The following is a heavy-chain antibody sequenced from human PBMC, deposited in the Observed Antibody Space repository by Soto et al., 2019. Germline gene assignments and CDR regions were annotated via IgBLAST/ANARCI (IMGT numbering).Heavy chain of an antibody. CDR3: ARVSLVATIYDF. Sequence: LRLSCAASGFTFSNYWMHWVRQDPGKGLVWVSRIKTDGSITGYADSVKGRFTISRDNAKNTLYLEMNSLRAEDTAVYYCARVSLVATIYDFWGQGTLVTVSS. CDR2: IKTDGSIT. D-gene: IGHD5-12*01. CDR1: GFTFSNYW. V-gene: IGHV3-74*01. J-gene: IGHJ4*02.